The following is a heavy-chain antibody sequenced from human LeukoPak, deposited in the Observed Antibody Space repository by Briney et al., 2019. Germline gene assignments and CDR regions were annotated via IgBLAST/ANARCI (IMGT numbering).Heavy chain of an antibody. D-gene: IGHD4-11*01. J-gene: IGHJ4*02. CDR1: GFTFSSYW. CDR3: ARDWSLTTGIDY. V-gene: IGHV3-74*01. Sequence: GGSLRLSCAASGFTFSSYWMHWVRQAPRKGLVWVSRINSDGSSTSYADSVKGRFTISRDNAKNTLYLQMNSLRAEDTAVYYCARDWSLTTGIDYWGQGTLVTVSS. CDR2: INSDGSST.